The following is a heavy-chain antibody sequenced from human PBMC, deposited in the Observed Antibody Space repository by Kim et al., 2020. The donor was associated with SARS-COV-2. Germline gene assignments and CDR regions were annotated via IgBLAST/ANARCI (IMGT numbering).Heavy chain of an antibody. CDR2: IRGGGAGT. J-gene: IGHJ3*02. CDR1: GFTFSNYA. D-gene: IGHD3-10*01. CDR3: AKCHSGWGNHAFDI. V-gene: IGHV3-23*01. Sequence: GGSLRLSCAASGFTFSNYAMSWVRQAPGKGLEWVSYIRGGGAGTLYADSVKGRCTISRDNSRNTLSLQLNSLRAEDTAIYYCAKCHSGWGNHAFDIWGLGTMVTVSS.